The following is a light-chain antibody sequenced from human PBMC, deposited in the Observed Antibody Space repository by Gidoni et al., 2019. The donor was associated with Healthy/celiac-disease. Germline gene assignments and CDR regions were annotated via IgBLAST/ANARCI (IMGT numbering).Light chain of an antibody. CDR1: QSVSSSY. CDR2: GAS. V-gene: IGKV3-20*01. CDR3: QQYGL. Sequence: EIVLTQSPGTLSLSPGERATLSCRASQSVSSSYLAWYQQKPGQAPRLLIYGASSRATGIPDRFSGSGSGTDFTLTISRLEPEDFAVYYCQQYGLFGGXTKVEIK. J-gene: IGKJ4*01.